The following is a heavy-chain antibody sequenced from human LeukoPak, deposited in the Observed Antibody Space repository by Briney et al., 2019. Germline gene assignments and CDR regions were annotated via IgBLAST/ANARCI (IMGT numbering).Heavy chain of an antibody. V-gene: IGHV1-18*01. CDR3: ARDYMERATMVRGVIID. CDR1: GYTFTSYG. Sequence: ASVKVSCKASGYTFTSYGISWVRQAPGQGLEWMGWISAYNGNTNYAQKLQGRVTVTTDTSTSTAYMELRSLRSDDTAVYYCARDYMERATMVRGVIIDWGQGTLVTVSS. J-gene: IGHJ4*02. CDR2: ISAYNGNT. D-gene: IGHD3-10*01.